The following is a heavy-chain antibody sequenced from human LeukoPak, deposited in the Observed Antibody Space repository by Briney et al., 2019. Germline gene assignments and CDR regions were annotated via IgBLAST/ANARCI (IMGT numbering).Heavy chain of an antibody. Sequence: QPGRSLRLSCAASGFTFSSYAMHWVRQAPGKGLEWVAVISYDGSNKYYADSVKGRFTISRDNSKNTLYLQMNSLRAEDRAVYYCARDLLAAGKGDLDYWGQGTLVTVSS. V-gene: IGHV3-30*04. CDR1: GFTFSSYA. J-gene: IGHJ4*02. CDR2: ISYDGSNK. D-gene: IGHD6-13*01. CDR3: ARDLLAAGKGDLDY.